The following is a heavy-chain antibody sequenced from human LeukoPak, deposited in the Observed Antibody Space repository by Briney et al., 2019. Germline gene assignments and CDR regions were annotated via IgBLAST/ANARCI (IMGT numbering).Heavy chain of an antibody. V-gene: IGHV4-39*07. CDR1: GGSISSSSYY. J-gene: IGHJ5*02. Sequence: SETLSLTCTVSGGSISSSSYYWGWIRHPPGKGLEWIGTIYYSGSTYYNPSLKSRVTISVDTSKNQFFLKLSSVTAADTAVYYCARSYSSSWYVGWFDPWGQGTLVTVSS. CDR2: IYYSGST. D-gene: IGHD6-13*01. CDR3: ARSYSSSWYVGWFDP.